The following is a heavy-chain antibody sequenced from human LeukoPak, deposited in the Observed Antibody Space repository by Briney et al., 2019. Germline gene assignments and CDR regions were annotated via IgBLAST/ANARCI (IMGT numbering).Heavy chain of an antibody. CDR2: ISAYNGNT. CDR1: GYTFTSYG. Sequence: ASVKVSCKASGYTFTSYGISWVRQAPGQGLEWMGWISAYNGNTNYAQKLQGRVTMTTDTSTSTAYMELRSLRSDDTAVYYCARDPLERIAVASNWFDPWGQGTLVTVSS. V-gene: IGHV1-18*01. J-gene: IGHJ5*02. D-gene: IGHD6-19*01. CDR3: ARDPLERIAVASNWFDP.